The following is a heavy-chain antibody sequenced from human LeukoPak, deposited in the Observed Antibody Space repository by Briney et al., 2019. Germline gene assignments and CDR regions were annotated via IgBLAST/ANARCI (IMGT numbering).Heavy chain of an antibody. CDR2: ISSSSSYI. CDR3: ARGGDTAAGGTAVDY. CDR1: GFTFSSYS. V-gene: IGHV3-21*01. Sequence: GGSLRLSCAASGFTFSSYSMNWVRQAPGKGLEWVSSISSSSSYIYYADSVKGRFTISRDNARNSLYLQMNSLRAEDTAVYYCARGGDTAAGGTAVDYWGQGTLVTVSS. J-gene: IGHJ4*02. D-gene: IGHD6-13*01.